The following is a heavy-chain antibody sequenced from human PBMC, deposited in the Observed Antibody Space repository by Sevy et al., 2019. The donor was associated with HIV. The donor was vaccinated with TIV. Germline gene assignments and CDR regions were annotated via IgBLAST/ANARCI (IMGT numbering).Heavy chain of an antibody. CDR3: ARGGYNSNYYYYGMDV. V-gene: IGHV4-4*07. Sequence: SETLSLTCTVSGGSISSYYWSWIRQPAGKGLEWIGRIYTSGSTNHNPSLKSRVTMSVDTSKNQFSLKLSSVTTADTAVYYCARGGYNSNYYYYGMDVWGQGTTVTVSS. D-gene: IGHD5-12*01. J-gene: IGHJ6*02. CDR2: IYTSGST. CDR1: GGSISSYY.